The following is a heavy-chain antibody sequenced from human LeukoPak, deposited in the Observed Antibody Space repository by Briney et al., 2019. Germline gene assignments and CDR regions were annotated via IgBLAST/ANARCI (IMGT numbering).Heavy chain of an antibody. D-gene: IGHD3-10*01. CDR1: GYSIISGYY. Sequence: SETLSLTCAVSGYSIISGYYWGWTRQPPGKGLEWIRSIYHSGSTYYNPSLKSRGTIPVDTSKNQFSLKQSSVTAADTAVYYCARDQRGLLWFGEPSYYFDYWGQGTLVTVSS. CDR2: IYHSGST. V-gene: IGHV4-38-2*02. CDR3: ARDQRGLLWFGEPSYYFDY. J-gene: IGHJ4*02.